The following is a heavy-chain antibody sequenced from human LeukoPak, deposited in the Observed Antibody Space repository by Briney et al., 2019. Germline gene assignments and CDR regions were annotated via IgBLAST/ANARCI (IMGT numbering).Heavy chain of an antibody. Sequence: SETLSLTCTVSGGSITGSYWSWIRQPPGKGLEWIGYVYSSGSTDYNPPLRSRVTISVDTTKNQFSLKLSSVTAADTAVYFCARGGWSLDFWGRGTLVAVSS. CDR2: VYSSGST. CDR1: GGSITGSY. J-gene: IGHJ2*01. V-gene: IGHV4-59*01. CDR3: ARGGWSLDF.